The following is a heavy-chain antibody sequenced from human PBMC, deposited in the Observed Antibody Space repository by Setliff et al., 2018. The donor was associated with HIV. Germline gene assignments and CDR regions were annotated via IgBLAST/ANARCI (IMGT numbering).Heavy chain of an antibody. V-gene: IGHV4-34*01. CDR3: ARSALAGDPFDY. CDR2: IKHRGST. CDR1: GGSFSGYY. Sequence: SETLSLTCDVYGGSFSGYYWSWIRQPPGKGLEWMGEIKHRGSTNYNPSLKRLVTILVDTSKNQFSLRVSSVTAADTAVYYCARSALAGDPFDYWGQGTLVTVSS. D-gene: IGHD3-16*01. J-gene: IGHJ4*02.